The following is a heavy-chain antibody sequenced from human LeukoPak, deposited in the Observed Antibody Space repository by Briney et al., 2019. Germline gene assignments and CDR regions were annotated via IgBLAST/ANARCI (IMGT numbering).Heavy chain of an antibody. CDR3: ARPDCSGGTCYYDY. V-gene: IGHV5-51*01. CDR1: GYSFISYW. Sequence: GESLKISCKGFGYSFISYWISWVRQMPGKGLEWMGIIYPGDFDTRYSPSFQGQVTISADNSINTAYLQWSSLKASDTAMYYCARPDCSGGTCYYDYWGQGTLVTVSS. CDR2: IYPGDFDT. D-gene: IGHD2-15*01. J-gene: IGHJ4*02.